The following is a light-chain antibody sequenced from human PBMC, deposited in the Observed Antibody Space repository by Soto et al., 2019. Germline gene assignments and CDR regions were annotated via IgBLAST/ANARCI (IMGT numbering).Light chain of an antibody. CDR3: SSYKSSSTLGV. V-gene: IGLV2-14*01. J-gene: IGLJ1*01. Sequence: QSPLTQPASVSGSPGQSVTISCTGTSSDVGGYNYVSWYQQHPGKAPKLMIYEVSNRPSGVSNRFSGSKSGNKASLTISGLQAEDEADHYCSSYKSSSTLGVFGTGTKVTVL. CDR2: EVS. CDR1: SSDVGGYNY.